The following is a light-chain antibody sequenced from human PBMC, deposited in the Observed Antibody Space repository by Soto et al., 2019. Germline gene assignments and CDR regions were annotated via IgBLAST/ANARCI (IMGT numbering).Light chain of an antibody. CDR2: VNS. CDR3: QSYDSSLSGYVV. Sequence: QSVLTQPPSVSGAPGQRVTISCTGSSSNIGAGYDVHWYQQLPGTAPKLLIYVNSNRPSGVPDRFPGSKSGPSASLAITGLQAEDEADYYCQSYDSSLSGYVVFGGGTKLTVL. CDR1: SSNIGAGYD. J-gene: IGLJ2*01. V-gene: IGLV1-40*01.